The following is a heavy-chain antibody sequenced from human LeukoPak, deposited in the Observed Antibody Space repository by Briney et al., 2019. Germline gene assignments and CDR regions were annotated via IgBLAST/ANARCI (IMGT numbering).Heavy chain of an antibody. CDR1: GYTFSSYG. J-gene: IGHJ4*02. D-gene: IGHD1-26*01. V-gene: IGHV3-30*02. CDR2: IRYDGSNK. CDR3: AKDRSGSFQFDY. Sequence: GGSLRLSCAASGYTFSSYGIHWVRQAPGKGLEWVAFIRYDGSNKYYADSVKGRFTISRDNSKNTLYLQMSSLRAEDTAVYYCAKDRSGSFQFDYWGQGTLVAVSS.